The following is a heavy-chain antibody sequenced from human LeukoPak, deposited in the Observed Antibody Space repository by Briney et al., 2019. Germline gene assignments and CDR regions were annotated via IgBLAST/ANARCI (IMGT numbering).Heavy chain of an antibody. J-gene: IGHJ4*02. CDR2: IYHSGST. CDR1: GDSISSSNW. D-gene: IGHD3-10*01. Sequence: SETLSLTCAVSGDSISSSNWWSWVRQPPGKGLEWIGEIYHSGSTNYNPSLKSQVTISVDKSKNQFSLRLSSVTAADTAVYYCARSGAYYYGSGSYFAVYFDYWGQGTLVTVSS. CDR3: ARSGAYYYGSGSYFAVYFDY. V-gene: IGHV4-4*02.